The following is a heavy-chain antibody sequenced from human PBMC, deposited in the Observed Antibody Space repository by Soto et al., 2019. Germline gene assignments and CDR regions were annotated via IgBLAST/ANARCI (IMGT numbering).Heavy chain of an antibody. CDR2: ISSEGAST. V-gene: IGHV3-64D*06. Sequence: GGSLRLSCSVSGFIFSSYAMHWVRQAPGKGLEYVASISSEGASTYYPDSVKGRFIISRDNSKNTLYLQMSSLRAEDTAVYYCVKDRYVDYWGQGXLVTVSS. CDR1: GFIFSSYA. CDR3: VKDRYVDY. J-gene: IGHJ4*02.